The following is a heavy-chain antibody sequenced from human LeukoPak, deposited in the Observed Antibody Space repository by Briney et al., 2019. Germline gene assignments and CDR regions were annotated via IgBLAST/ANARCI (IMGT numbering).Heavy chain of an antibody. D-gene: IGHD6-25*01. Sequence: PGGSLRLSCAASGFTVSSNYMSWVRQAPGKGLEWVSVIYSGGSTYYADSVKGRFTISRDNSKNTLYLQMNSLRAEDTAVYYCARVGAAANYGMDVWGQGTTVTVSS. CDR1: GFTVSSNY. CDR3: ARVGAAANYGMDV. CDR2: IYSGGST. J-gene: IGHJ6*02. V-gene: IGHV3-66*01.